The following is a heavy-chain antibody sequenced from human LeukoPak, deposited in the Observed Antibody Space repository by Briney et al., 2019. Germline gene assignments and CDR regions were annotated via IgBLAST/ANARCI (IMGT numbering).Heavy chain of an antibody. CDR1: KFTFSTYW. D-gene: IGHD6-13*01. V-gene: IGHV3-7*01. J-gene: IGHJ5*02. Sequence: GGSLRLSCAASKFTFSTYWMSWVRQAPGKGLEWVANIKQDGSEKYYVDSVKGRFTISRDNAKNSLYLQMNSLRAEDTAVYYCARGKLADPWGQGTLVTVSS. CDR2: IKQDGSEK. CDR3: ARGKLADP.